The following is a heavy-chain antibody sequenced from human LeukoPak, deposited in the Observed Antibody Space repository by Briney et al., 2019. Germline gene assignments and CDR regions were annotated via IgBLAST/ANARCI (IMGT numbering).Heavy chain of an antibody. CDR1: GYTFTSYD. Sequence: ASVKVSCKASGYTFTSYDINWVRQATGQGLEWMGWMNPNSGNTGYAQKFQGRVTMTRNTSISTAYMELSSLRSEDTVVYYCARNKRFLMPRDFDIWGQGTMVTVSS. CDR2: MNPNSGNT. CDR3: ARNKRFLMPRDFDI. V-gene: IGHV1-8*01. D-gene: IGHD2-2*01. J-gene: IGHJ3*02.